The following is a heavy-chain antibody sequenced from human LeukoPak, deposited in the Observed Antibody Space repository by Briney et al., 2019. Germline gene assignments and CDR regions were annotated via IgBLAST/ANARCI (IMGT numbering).Heavy chain of an antibody. V-gene: IGHV1-69*13. J-gene: IGHJ4*02. Sequence: ASVKVSCKASGGTFSSYAISWVRQAPGQGLEWMGGIIPIFGTANYAQKFQGRVTITAYESTSTAYMELSSLRSEDTAVYYCARVNGIAAAGYFDYWGQGTLVTVSS. CDR3: ARVNGIAAAGYFDY. CDR1: GGTFSSYA. D-gene: IGHD6-13*01. CDR2: IIPIFGTA.